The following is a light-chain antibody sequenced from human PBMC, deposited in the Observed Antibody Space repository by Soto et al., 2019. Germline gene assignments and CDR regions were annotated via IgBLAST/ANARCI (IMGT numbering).Light chain of an antibody. CDR2: KAS. Sequence: DIQMTQSPSTLSASVGDRVTITCRASQSISSWLAWYQQKPGKAPKLLIYKASSLESGVPSRFSGSGSGAELTLTISSLQPDDFATYYCQQYDRYSLTFGPGTKVDIK. CDR3: QQYDRYSLT. J-gene: IGKJ3*01. V-gene: IGKV1-5*03. CDR1: QSISSW.